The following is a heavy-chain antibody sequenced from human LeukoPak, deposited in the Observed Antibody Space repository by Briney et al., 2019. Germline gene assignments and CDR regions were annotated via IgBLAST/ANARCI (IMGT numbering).Heavy chain of an antibody. D-gene: IGHD1-1*01. CDR1: GYIFTSYW. CDR3: ARHETGPYFDY. CDR2: IYPGDSDT. Sequence: GESLKISCKGCGYIFTSYWIGWVRQMPGKGLECMGIIYPGDSDTRYSPSFQGQVTISADRSISTAYLQWSSLKASDTAMYYCARHETGPYFDYWGQGTLVTVSS. J-gene: IGHJ4*02. V-gene: IGHV5-51*01.